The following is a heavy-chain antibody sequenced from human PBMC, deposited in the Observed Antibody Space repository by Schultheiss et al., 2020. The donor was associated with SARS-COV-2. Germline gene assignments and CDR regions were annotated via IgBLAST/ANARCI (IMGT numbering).Heavy chain of an antibody. D-gene: IGHD6-13*01. J-gene: IGHJ4*02. CDR2: ISPTGAT. Sequence: SETLSLTCAVYGGSFSGYYWNWIRQPAGKRLEWIGRISPTGATDYNPSLNSRVTISIDTSTSQFSLTLTAVTAADTAIYYCARDPFKSSFDSWGQGSLVTVSS. CDR3: ARDPFKSSFDS. V-gene: IGHV4-4*07. CDR1: GGSFSGYY.